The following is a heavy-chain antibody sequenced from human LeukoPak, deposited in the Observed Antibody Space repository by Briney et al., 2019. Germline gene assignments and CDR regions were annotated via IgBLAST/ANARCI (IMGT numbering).Heavy chain of an antibody. Sequence: GGSLRLSCAASGFTFSSYAMHWVRQAPGKGLEWVSVIYSGGSTYYADSVKGRFTISRHNSKNTLYLQMNSLRAEDTAVYYCASSGKDYGDYKDPYYFDYWGQGTLVTVSS. D-gene: IGHD4-17*01. CDR3: ASSGKDYGDYKDPYYFDY. V-gene: IGHV3-53*04. J-gene: IGHJ4*02. CDR1: GFTFSSYA. CDR2: IYSGGST.